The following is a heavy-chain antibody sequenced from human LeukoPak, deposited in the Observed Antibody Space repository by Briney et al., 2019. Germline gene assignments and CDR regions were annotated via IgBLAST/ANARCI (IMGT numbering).Heavy chain of an antibody. V-gene: IGHV3-74*01. D-gene: IGHD2-8*01. J-gene: IGHJ5*02. CDR1: GFTFSNYW. CDR2: INSDGSIR. Sequence: GGSLRLSCAASGFTFSNYWMHWVRQAPGKGLVWVSRINSDGSIRSYADSVKGRFTISRDNAKNTLYLQMNSLRAADTAVYSRARVGYCTNGVCYSSPWFDPWGQGTLVTV. CDR3: ARVGYCTNGVCYSSPWFDP.